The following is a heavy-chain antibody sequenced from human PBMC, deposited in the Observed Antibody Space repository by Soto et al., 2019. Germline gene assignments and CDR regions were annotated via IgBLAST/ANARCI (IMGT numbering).Heavy chain of an antibody. J-gene: IGHJ6*02. D-gene: IGHD2-21*01. CDR1: GYTFTSYD. V-gene: IGHV1-8*01. Sequence: QVQLVQSGAEVKKPGASVKVSCKASGYTFTSYDINWVRQATGQGLEWMGWMNPNSGNTGYAQKFQGRVTMTRNTSISTSYMELSSLRSEDTAVYYCARGSHMVQKYGMDVWGQGTTVTVSS. CDR3: ARGSHMVQKYGMDV. CDR2: MNPNSGNT.